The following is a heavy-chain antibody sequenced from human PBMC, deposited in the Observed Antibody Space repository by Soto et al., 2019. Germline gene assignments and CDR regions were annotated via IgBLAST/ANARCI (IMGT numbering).Heavy chain of an antibody. V-gene: IGHV4-31*03. CDR1: GVSISSGGYY. CDR2: IYYTGST. Sequence: PSDTLSLTCTVSGVSISSGGYYWSWIRQHPGKGLEWIGYIYYTGSTYYNPSLKSRVTISVDTSKNQFSLKLTSVTAADTAVYYCARDEEVNYADYGGSDHYYGMDVWGQGTTVTVSS. J-gene: IGHJ6*02. D-gene: IGHD4-17*01. CDR3: ARDEEVNYADYGGSDHYYGMDV.